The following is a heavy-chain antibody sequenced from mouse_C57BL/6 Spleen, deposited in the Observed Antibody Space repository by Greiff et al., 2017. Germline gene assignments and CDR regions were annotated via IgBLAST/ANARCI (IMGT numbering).Heavy chain of an antibody. CDR3: ANLYYDYDEGAGYAMDY. D-gene: IGHD2-4*01. CDR1: GFSLTSYG. J-gene: IGHJ4*01. CDR2: IWSGGST. V-gene: IGHV2-4*01. Sequence: VKVVESGPGLVQPSQSLSITCTVSGFSLTSYGVHWVRQPPGKGLEWLGVIWSGGSTDYNAAFISRLSISKDNSKSQVFFKMNSLQADDTAIYYCANLYYDYDEGAGYAMDYWGQGTSVTVSS.